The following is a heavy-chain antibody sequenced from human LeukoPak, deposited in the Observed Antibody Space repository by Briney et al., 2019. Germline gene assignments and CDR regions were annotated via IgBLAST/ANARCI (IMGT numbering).Heavy chain of an antibody. J-gene: IGHJ4*02. CDR3: ARELKVGNTGYYFDY. D-gene: IGHD2/OR15-2a*01. CDR2: IYYSGSA. CDR1: LGFIRNYY. V-gene: IGHV4-59*01. Sequence: SETLSLTCPVTLGFIRNYYWSWIRQPPGKGLEFIGYIYYSGSAYYNPSLNSRTTISVDTSSNQFSLKLASVTAADTAVYYCARELKVGNTGYYFDYWGQGALVTVSS.